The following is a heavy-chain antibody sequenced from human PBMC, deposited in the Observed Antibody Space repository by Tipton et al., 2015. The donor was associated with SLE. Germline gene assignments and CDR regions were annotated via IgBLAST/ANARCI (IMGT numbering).Heavy chain of an antibody. Sequence: TLSLTCAVYGGSSNSYYWIWIRQPPGKGLEWLGEIAHSGSTIYNPSLKSRVTISGDTSKNQFSLRLSSVTAADTAVYYCARGAAATLPFDFWGQGTLVSVSS. V-gene: IGHV4-34*01. CDR1: GGSSNSYY. CDR2: IAHSGST. CDR3: ARGAAATLPFDF. D-gene: IGHD6-13*01. J-gene: IGHJ4*02.